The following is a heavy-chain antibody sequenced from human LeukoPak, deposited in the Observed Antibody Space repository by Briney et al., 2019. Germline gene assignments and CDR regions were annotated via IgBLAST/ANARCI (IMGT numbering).Heavy chain of an antibody. CDR1: GYTFTGYY. V-gene: IGHV1-2*02. CDR3: AKFSRDGYTDFDY. Sequence: WASVKVSCKASGYTFTGYYMHWVRQAPGQGLEWMGWINPNGGGTNYAQKFQGRVTMTRDTSISTAYMELSRLRSDDTAVYYCAKFSRDGYTDFDYWGQGTLVTVSS. CDR2: INPNGGGT. J-gene: IGHJ4*02. D-gene: IGHD5-24*01.